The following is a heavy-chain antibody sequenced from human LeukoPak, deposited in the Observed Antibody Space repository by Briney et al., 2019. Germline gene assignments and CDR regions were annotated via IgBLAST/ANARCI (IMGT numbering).Heavy chain of an antibody. CDR2: ISSSRSYI. Sequence: GGSLRLSCAASGFTFSSYEMNWVRQAPGKGLEWVSYISSSRSYIYYADSVKGRFTISRDNAKNSLYLQMNSLKTEDTAVYYCTTDLYYYGSGSPWGQGTLVTVSS. CDR1: GFTFSSYE. V-gene: IGHV3-21*05. CDR3: TTDLYYYGSGSP. J-gene: IGHJ5*02. D-gene: IGHD3-10*01.